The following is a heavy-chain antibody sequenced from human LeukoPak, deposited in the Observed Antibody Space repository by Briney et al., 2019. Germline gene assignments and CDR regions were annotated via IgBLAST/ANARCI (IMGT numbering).Heavy chain of an antibody. CDR3: TRYNNDHFDY. CDR1: GFTFGCYG. CDR2: IAYDGSRA. Sequence: GSLRLSCAGSGFTFGCYGMHWFRQTPGKGLGWVAVIAYDGSRAFYADSVKGRFTISRDNSKNTMSVQMDDLRAEDTAVYYCTRYNNDHFDYWGQGTLVTVSS. J-gene: IGHJ4*02. V-gene: IGHV3-33*01. D-gene: IGHD1-14*01.